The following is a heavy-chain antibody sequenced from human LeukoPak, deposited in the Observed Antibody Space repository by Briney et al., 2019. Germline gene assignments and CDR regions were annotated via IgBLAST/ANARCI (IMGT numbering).Heavy chain of an antibody. J-gene: IGHJ6*02. D-gene: IGHD3-10*01. CDR3: AREMGGIIRGMDV. CDR2: IYYSGSN. V-gene: IGHV4-61*08. CDR1: GGSISSGDYY. Sequence: PSQTLSLTCTVSGGSISSGDYYWSWIRQPPGKGLEWIGCIYYSGSNNYNPPLKSRVSISVDTSKNQFSLKLSSVTAADTAVYYCAREMGGIIRGMDVWGQGTTVTVSS.